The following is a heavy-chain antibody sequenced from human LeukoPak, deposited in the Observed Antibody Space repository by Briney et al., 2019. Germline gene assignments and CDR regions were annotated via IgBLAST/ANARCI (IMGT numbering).Heavy chain of an antibody. V-gene: IGHV1-24*01. Sequence: SVKVSCKVSGYTLTELSMHWVRQAPGKGLEWMGGFDPEDGETIYAQKFQGRVTMTEDTSTDTAYMELSSLRSEDTAVYYCATDFLYYGDFDYWGQGTLVTVSS. D-gene: IGHD3-3*01. CDR2: FDPEDGET. CDR3: ATDFLYYGDFDY. CDR1: GYTLTELS. J-gene: IGHJ4*02.